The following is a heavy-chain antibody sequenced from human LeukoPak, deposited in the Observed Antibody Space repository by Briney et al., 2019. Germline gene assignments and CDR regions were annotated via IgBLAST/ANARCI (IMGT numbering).Heavy chain of an antibody. V-gene: IGHV1-18*04. CDR2: INTYNGNT. Sequence: PGASVKVSCKASGYTFTGYYMHWVRQAPGQGLEWMGWINTYNGNTNYAQKLQGRVTMTTDTSTSAAYMELRSLRSDDTAVYYCARTIEGWTYGQRYHYMDVWGKGTTVTISS. CDR1: GYTFTGYY. D-gene: IGHD3-10*01. CDR3: ARTIEGWTYGQRYHYMDV. J-gene: IGHJ6*03.